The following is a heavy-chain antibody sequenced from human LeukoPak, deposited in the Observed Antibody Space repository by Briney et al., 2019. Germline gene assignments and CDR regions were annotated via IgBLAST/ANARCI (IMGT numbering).Heavy chain of an antibody. D-gene: IGHD6-6*01. J-gene: IGHJ5*02. CDR1: GYTFTSYD. CDR3: ARGWSIAARRRWFDP. CDR2: VNPNSGNT. Sequence: ASVKVSCKASGYTFTSYDINWVRQATGQGLEWMGWVNPNSGNTGYAQKFQGRVTMTRNTSISTAYMELSSLRSEDTAVYYCARGWSIAARRRWFDPWGQGTLVTVSS. V-gene: IGHV1-8*01.